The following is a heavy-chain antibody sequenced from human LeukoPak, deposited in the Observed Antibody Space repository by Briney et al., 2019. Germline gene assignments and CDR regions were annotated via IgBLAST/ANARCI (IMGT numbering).Heavy chain of an antibody. J-gene: IGHJ4*02. D-gene: IGHD3-22*01. Sequence: SVKVSCKASGGTFGSYAISWVRQAPGQGLEWMGGIIPIFGTANYAQKFQGRVTITADESTSTAYMELSSLRSEDTAVYYCARVGSYYDSSGYQPLSGFDYWGQGTLVTVSS. CDR2: IIPIFGTA. V-gene: IGHV1-69*13. CDR3: ARVGSYYDSSGYQPLSGFDY. CDR1: GGTFGSYA.